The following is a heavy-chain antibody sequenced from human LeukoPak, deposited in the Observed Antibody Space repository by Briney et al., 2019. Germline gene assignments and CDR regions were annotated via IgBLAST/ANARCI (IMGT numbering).Heavy chain of an antibody. V-gene: IGHV4-59*08. CDR2: IYYSGST. CDR3: ARQRRNFDN. J-gene: IGHJ4*02. Sequence: SETLSLTCTVSGGSICSYYWSWIRQPPGQGLEWIGYIYYSGSTNYNPSLKSRVTISVDTSKNQFSLKLSTVTAADTAVYYCARQRRNFDNWGQGTLVTVSS. CDR1: GGSICSYY.